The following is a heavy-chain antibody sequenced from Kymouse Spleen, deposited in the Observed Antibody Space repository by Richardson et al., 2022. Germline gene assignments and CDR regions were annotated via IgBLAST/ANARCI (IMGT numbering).Heavy chain of an antibody. Sequence: EVQLVESGGGLVQPGGSLRLSCAASGFTFSSYWMHWVRQAPGKGLVWVSRINSDGSSTSYADSVKGRFTISRDNAKNTLYLQMNSLRAEDTAVYYCARDSSGWYYYYGMDVWGQGTTVTVSS. CDR2: INSDGSST. D-gene: IGHD6-19*01. J-gene: IGHJ6*02. V-gene: IGHV3-74*01. CDR3: ARDSSGWYYYYGMDV. CDR1: GFTFSSYW.